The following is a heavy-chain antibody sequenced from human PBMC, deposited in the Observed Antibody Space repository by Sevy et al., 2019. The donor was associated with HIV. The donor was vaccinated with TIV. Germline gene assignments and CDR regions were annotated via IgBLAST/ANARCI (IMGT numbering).Heavy chain of an antibody. CDR3: ARDYSESSGPNWFDP. V-gene: IGHV4-31*03. CDR1: GGSISSSGYY. D-gene: IGHD3-22*01. J-gene: IGHJ5*02. CDR2: IYYSGST. Sequence: SETLSLTCTVSGGSISSSGYYWSWIRQHPVKGLEWIGDIYYSGSTYYNPSLKSRVTISVDTSKNQFSLKLSSVTAADTAVYYCARDYSESSGPNWFDPWGQGTLVTVSS.